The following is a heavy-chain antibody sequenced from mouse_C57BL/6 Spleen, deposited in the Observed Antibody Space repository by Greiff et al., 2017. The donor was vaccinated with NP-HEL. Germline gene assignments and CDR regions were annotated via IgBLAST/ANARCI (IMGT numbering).Heavy chain of an antibody. CDR2: IWSGGST. CDR1: GFSLTSYG. V-gene: IGHV2-2*01. J-gene: IGHJ4*01. CDR3: ARGPYEDYYAMDY. Sequence: VKLVESGPGLVQPSQSLSITCTVSGFSLTSYGVHWVRQSPGKGLEWLGVIWSGGSTDYNAAFISRLSISKDNSKSQVFFKMNSLQADDTAIYYCARGPYEDYYAMDYWGQGTSVTVSS. D-gene: IGHD2-12*01.